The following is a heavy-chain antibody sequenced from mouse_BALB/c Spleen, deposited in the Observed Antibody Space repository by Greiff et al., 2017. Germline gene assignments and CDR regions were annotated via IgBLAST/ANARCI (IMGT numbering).Heavy chain of an antibody. CDR1: GYTFSSYW. CDR3: ARGQYYGPAWFAY. D-gene: IGHD1-2*01. J-gene: IGHJ3*01. Sequence: VKLMESGAELMKPGASVKISCKATGYTFSSYWIEWVKQRPGHGLEWIGEILPGSGSTNYNEKFKGKATFTADTSSNTAYMQLSSLTSEDSAVYYCARGQYYGPAWFAYWGQGTLVTVSA. V-gene: IGHV1-9*01. CDR2: ILPGSGST.